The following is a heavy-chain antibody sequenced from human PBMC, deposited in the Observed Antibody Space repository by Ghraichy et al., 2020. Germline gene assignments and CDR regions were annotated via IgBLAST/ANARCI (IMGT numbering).Heavy chain of an antibody. Sequence: SQTLSLTCAVYGGAFSGYYWSWIRQPPGKGLEWIGEINHSGRTNYNPSLKSRVTTSVDTSKNQFSLKLSSVTAADTAVYYCARSRRGDYMHYVMDVWGQGTTVTVSS. CDR2: INHSGRT. D-gene: IGHD4-17*01. V-gene: IGHV4-34*01. CDR3: ARSRRGDYMHYVMDV. J-gene: IGHJ6*02. CDR1: GGAFSGYY.